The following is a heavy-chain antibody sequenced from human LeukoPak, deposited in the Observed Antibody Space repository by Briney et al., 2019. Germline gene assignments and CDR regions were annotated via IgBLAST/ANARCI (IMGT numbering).Heavy chain of an antibody. Sequence: SETLSLTCTVSGGSISSSSYYWGWIRQPPGKGLEWIGSIYYSGSTYYNPSLKSRVTISVDKSKNQFSLKLSSVTAADTAVYYCARQVRGDFDYWGQGTLVTVSS. V-gene: IGHV4-39*07. CDR2: IYYSGST. D-gene: IGHD3-10*01. CDR3: ARQVRGDFDY. CDR1: GGSISSSSYY. J-gene: IGHJ4*02.